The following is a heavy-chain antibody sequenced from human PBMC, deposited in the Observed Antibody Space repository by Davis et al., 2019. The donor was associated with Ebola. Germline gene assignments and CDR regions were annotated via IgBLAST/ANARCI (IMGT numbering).Heavy chain of an antibody. CDR1: GFTFSDYY. J-gene: IGHJ3*01. D-gene: IGHD2-21*02. V-gene: IGHV3-11*04. Sequence: GGSLRLSCAASGFTFSDYYMSWIRQAPGKGLEWVSYMSHSSNTIYYADSVKGRFTISRDNAKNSLFLQMNNLRDEDTAVYYCVRGRDIVVVTATPCFGFWGQGTMVTVSS. CDR3: VRGRDIVVVTATPCFGF. CDR2: MSHSSNTI.